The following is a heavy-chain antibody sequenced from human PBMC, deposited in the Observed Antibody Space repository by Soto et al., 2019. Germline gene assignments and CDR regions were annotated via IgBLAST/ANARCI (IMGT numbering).Heavy chain of an antibody. J-gene: IGHJ6*03. CDR2: ISGSGGST. CDR3: AKAPKYCSAGSCYRSNYYYYYYMDV. Sequence: GGSLRLSCAASGFTFSSYAMSWVRQAPGKGLEWVSAISGSGGSTYYADSVKGRFTISRDNSKNTLYLQMNSLRAEDTAVYYCAKAPKYCSAGSCYRSNYYYYYYMDVWGKGTTVTVSS. CDR1: GFTFSSYA. D-gene: IGHD2-15*01. V-gene: IGHV3-23*01.